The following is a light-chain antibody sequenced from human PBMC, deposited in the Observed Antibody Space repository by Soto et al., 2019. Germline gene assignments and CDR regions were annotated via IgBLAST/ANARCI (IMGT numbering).Light chain of an antibody. CDR2: GAS. Sequence: IQMTQSPSSLSASVGDRVTITCRASRGIRTDLGWYQQKPGKAPQLLISGASSLQSGVSSRFSGRGSGTDFTLTISSLQPEDFATYYCLHDYNYPLTFGQGTKVDIK. J-gene: IGKJ1*01. CDR3: LHDYNYPLT. V-gene: IGKV1-6*01. CDR1: RGIRTD.